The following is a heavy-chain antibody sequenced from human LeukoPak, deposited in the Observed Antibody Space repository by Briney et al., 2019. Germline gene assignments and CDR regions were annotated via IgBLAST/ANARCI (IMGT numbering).Heavy chain of an antibody. CDR3: ARRGSIAVAVAVDY. CDR1: GGSISSSRYY. Sequence: SETLSLTCTVSGGSISSSRYYWGWIHQPPGKGLEWIGSIYYSGSTYYNPSLKSRVTISVDTSKNQFSLKLSSVTAADTAVYYCARRGSIAVAVAVDYWGQGTLVTVSS. J-gene: IGHJ4*02. D-gene: IGHD6-19*01. CDR2: IYYSGST. V-gene: IGHV4-39*07.